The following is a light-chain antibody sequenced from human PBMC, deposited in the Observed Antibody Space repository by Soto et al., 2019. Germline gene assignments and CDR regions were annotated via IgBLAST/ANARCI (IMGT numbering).Light chain of an antibody. V-gene: IGKV4-1*01. CDR3: QQYYSSPLT. CDR2: WAS. Sequence: DIVMTQSPDSLAVSLGERATINGNSSQSVLYSSNNKNYLAWYQQKPGQPPKLLIYWASTRESGVPVRFSGSGSGTDLTLTISSLQAEDVAVYYCQQYYSSPLTFGGGTKVDI. CDR1: QSVLYSSNNKNY. J-gene: IGKJ4*01.